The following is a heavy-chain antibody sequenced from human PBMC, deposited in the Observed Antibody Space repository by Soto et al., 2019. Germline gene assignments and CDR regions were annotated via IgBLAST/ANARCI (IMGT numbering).Heavy chain of an antibody. Sequence: QVQLVQSGAEVKKTGSSVKVSCKTSGGTFSTFGISWVRQAPGQGLEWMGGIIPFFGTAEYSQKFEDRITITADESTNTLYMDLRSLTSEHTAIYYCARTAPMDAGDKYYYDFWGQGALVTVSS. D-gene: IGHD3-16*01. J-gene: IGHJ4*02. CDR1: GGTFSTFG. V-gene: IGHV1-69*01. CDR3: ARTAPMDAGDKYYYDF. CDR2: IIPFFGTA.